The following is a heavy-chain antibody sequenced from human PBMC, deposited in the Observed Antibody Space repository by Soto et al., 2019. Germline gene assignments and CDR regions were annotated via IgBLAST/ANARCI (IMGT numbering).Heavy chain of an antibody. V-gene: IGHV3-23*01. Sequence: EVQLLESGGGLVQPGGSLRLSCAASGFTFSSYAMSWVRQAPGKGLEWVSVISGSGDSTYYADSVKGRFTISRDNSENTLYLHMNSLRAEDTAVYYCARRSSGWYFDYWGQGTLVTVSS. CDR1: GFTFSSYA. CDR2: ISGSGDST. J-gene: IGHJ4*02. D-gene: IGHD6-19*01. CDR3: ARRSSGWYFDY.